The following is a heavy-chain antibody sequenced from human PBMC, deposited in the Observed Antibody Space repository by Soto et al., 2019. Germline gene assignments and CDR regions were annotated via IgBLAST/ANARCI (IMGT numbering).Heavy chain of an antibody. Sequence: QVQLQESGPGLVKPSGTLSLTFAVSSGSISSSNWWRWFRQPPGKGLEWIGEIYNSGSTNYNPSLKSRVTISVDKSKNQFSLKLSSVTAADTAVYYCAGVAGVVTAGGYFDYWGQGTLVTVSS. CDR3: AGVAGVVTAGGYFDY. CDR1: SGSISSSNW. D-gene: IGHD6-13*01. V-gene: IGHV4-4*02. J-gene: IGHJ4*02. CDR2: IYNSGST.